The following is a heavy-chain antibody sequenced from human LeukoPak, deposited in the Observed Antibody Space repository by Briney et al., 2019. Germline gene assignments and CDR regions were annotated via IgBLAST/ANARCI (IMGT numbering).Heavy chain of an antibody. CDR2: IYYSGST. D-gene: IGHD3-22*01. CDR1: GGSISSGGYY. Sequence: SQTLSLTCTVSGGSISSGGYYWSWIRQHPGKGLEWIGYIYYSGSTNYNPSLKSRVTISVDTSKNQFSLKLSSVTAADTAVYYCAREAKTPRYYYDSSGYWDYWGQGTLVTVSS. CDR3: AREAKTPRYYYDSSGYWDY. V-gene: IGHV4-31*03. J-gene: IGHJ4*02.